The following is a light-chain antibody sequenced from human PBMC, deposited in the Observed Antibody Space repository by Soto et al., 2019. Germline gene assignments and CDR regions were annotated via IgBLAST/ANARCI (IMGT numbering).Light chain of an antibody. CDR2: GAS. J-gene: IGKJ5*01. CDR1: QSVNSVY. CDR3: HQYAEWPMT. V-gene: IGKV3-15*01. Sequence: EIVMTQSPDTLSVSPGKGATLSCRASQSVNSVYLAWYQQRPGQAPRLLLYGASARATGIPDRFSGRGSGTEFTLTISSLQSEDFAVYYCHQYAEWPMTFGQGTRLEIK.